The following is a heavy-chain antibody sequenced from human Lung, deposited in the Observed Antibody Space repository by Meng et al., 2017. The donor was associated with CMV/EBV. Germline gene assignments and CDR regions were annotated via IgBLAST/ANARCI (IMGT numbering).Heavy chain of an antibody. CDR1: GYTFTSYA. CDR2: INAGNGNT. J-gene: IGHJ4*02. V-gene: IGHV1-3*01. Sequence: QVQLVQSGAEVKKPXXSXMVXCXXSGYTFTSYAMHWVRQAPGQRLEWMGWINAGNGNTKYSQRFQGRVTITRDTSASTAYMELSSLRSEDTTVYYCARAGYDSSGYYPQPFDYWGQGTLVTVSS. D-gene: IGHD3-22*01. CDR3: ARAGYDSSGYYPQPFDY.